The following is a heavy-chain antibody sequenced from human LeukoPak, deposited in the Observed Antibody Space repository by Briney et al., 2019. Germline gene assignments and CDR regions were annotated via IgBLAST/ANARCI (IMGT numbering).Heavy chain of an antibody. Sequence: PSETLSLTCTVSGGSISSGSYYWSWIRQPAGKGLEWIGRIYTSGSTNYNPSLKSRVTISVDTSKKQFSLKLSSVTAADTAIYYCARETEKQWQYWGQGTTVTVSS. J-gene: IGHJ6*01. V-gene: IGHV4-61*02. CDR2: IYTSGST. CDR3: ARETEKQWQY. D-gene: IGHD6-19*01. CDR1: GGSISSGSYY.